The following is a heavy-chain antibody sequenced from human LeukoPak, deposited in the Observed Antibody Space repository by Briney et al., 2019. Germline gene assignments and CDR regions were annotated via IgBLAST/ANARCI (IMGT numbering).Heavy chain of an antibody. CDR3: ASETVGYCSSTTCYNDWLDP. CDR2: IKQDGSEK. J-gene: IGHJ5*02. V-gene: IGHV3-7*05. Sequence: GGSLRLSCAASGFPFAPFWMTWVRQAPGKGLEWVANIKQDGSEKYYVDSVKGRFTISRDNAKNSLYLQMNSLRPEDTAVYYCASETVGYCSSTTCYNDWLDPWGQGTLVTVSS. D-gene: IGHD2-2*02. CDR1: GFPFAPFW.